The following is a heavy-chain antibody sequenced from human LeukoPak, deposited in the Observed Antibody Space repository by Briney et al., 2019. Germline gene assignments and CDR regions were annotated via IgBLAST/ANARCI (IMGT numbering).Heavy chain of an antibody. D-gene: IGHD5-18*01. CDR3: GKTTVGYSSGQKPAWPVDY. CDR1: GFTFCSHA. Sequence: GGSLRLSCEASGFTFCSHAMYWVRQAPGKGLEWVAGIFGSGGSPHYADPVKGRFTISRDNSRNTVYLQINSLRAEDTAVYYCGKTTVGYSSGQKPAWPVDYWGQGTLVTVSS. CDR2: IFGSGGSP. J-gene: IGHJ4*02. V-gene: IGHV3-23*01.